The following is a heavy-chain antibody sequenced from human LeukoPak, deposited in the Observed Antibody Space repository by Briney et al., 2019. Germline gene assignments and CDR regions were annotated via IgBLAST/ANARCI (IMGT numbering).Heavy chain of an antibody. J-gene: IGHJ6*02. CDR3: ARDGAAALYYYYGMDV. V-gene: IGHV1-2*02. CDR1: GYTFTGYY. CDR2: INPNSGGT. D-gene: IGHD6-13*01. Sequence: ASVKVSCKASGYTFTGYYMHWVRQAPGQGLEWMGWINPNSGGTNYAQKLQGRVTMTRDTSISTAYMELSRLRSDDTAVYYCARDGAAALYYYYGMDVWGQGTTVTVSS.